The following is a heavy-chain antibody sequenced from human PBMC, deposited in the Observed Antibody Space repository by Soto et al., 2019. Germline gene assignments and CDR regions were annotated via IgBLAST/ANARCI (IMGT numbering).Heavy chain of an antibody. J-gene: IGHJ4*02. Sequence: GGSLRLSCEASGFTFTSHAMSWFRQGPGKGLEWVSGTSDSGGSTYYADSVKGRFTISRDNSKNTLYPQMNSLRAEDTAVYYCAKCRDGYNFDYWGQGTLVTVSS. CDR1: GFTFTSHA. CDR2: TSDSGGST. D-gene: IGHD2-21*01. V-gene: IGHV3-23*01. CDR3: AKCRDGYNFDY.